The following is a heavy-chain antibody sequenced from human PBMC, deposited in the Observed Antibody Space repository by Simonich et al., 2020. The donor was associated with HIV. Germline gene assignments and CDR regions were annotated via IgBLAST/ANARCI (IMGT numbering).Heavy chain of an antibody. CDR3: ARDFDDSGSYADAFDI. V-gene: IGHV3-21*01. CDR1: GFTFSSYS. Sequence: EVQLVESGGGLVKPGGSLRLSCAASGFTFSSYSMNWVRQAPGKGLEWVSSISSVSSYIYYADSVKGRFTISRDNAKNSLYLQMNSLRAEDTAVYYCARDFDDSGSYADAFDIWGQGTMVTVSS. J-gene: IGHJ3*02. D-gene: IGHD1-26*01. CDR2: ISSVSSYI.